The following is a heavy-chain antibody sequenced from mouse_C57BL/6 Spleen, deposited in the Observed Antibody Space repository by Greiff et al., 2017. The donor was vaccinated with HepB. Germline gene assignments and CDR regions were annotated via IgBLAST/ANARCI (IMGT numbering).Heavy chain of an antibody. V-gene: IGHV5-4*03. CDR3: ARGGYGSREDWFAY. J-gene: IGHJ3*01. Sequence: EVKLMESGGGLVKPGGSLKLSCAASGFTFSSYAMSWVRQTPEKRLEWVATISDGGSYTYYPDNVKGRFTISRDNAKNNLYLQMSHLKSEDTAMYYCARGGYGSREDWFAYWGQGTLVTVSA. D-gene: IGHD1-1*01. CDR1: GFTFSSYA. CDR2: ISDGGSYT.